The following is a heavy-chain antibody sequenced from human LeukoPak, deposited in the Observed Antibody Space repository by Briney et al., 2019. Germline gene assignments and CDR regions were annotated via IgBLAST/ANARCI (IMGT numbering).Heavy chain of an antibody. CDR2: IYYSGST. D-gene: IGHD3-3*01. CDR1: GGSISSSSYY. Sequence: SETLSLTCTVSGGSISSSSYYWGWIRQPPGKGLEWIGSIYYSGSTYYNPSLKSRVTISVDTSKNQFSLKLSSVTAADTAVYYCARPKSMIFGVVFPDADAFDIWGQGTMVTVSS. CDR3: ARPKSMIFGVVFPDADAFDI. J-gene: IGHJ3*02. V-gene: IGHV4-39*01.